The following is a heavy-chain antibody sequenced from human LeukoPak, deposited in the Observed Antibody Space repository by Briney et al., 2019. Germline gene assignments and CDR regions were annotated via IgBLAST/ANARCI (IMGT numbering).Heavy chain of an antibody. CDR3: ARLYYDSSGYYQICYFDY. V-gene: IGHV4-39*01. J-gene: IGHJ4*02. D-gene: IGHD3-22*01. CDR1: GGSISSSSYY. CDR2: NYYSGST. Sequence: SETLSLTCTVSGGSISSSSYYWGWIRQPPGTGLEWIGSNYYSGSTYYNPSLKSRVTISVDTSKNQFSLNLSSVTAADTAVYYCARLYYDSSGYYQICYFDYWGQGTLVTVSS.